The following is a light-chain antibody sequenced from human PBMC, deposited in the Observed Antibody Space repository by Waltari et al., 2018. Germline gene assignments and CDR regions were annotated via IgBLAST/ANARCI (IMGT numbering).Light chain of an antibody. CDR1: SSDVGNFNL. J-gene: IGLJ1*01. CDR2: EVS. Sequence: QSALTQPASVSGSPGQSITISCTGTSSDVGNFNLVSWYQQHPGKVPKLIIYEVSKWPEGVSHHFSGTKSGNTASLTISGLRAEDEADYYCCSYAGSRTYVFGTGTKVTVL. V-gene: IGLV2-23*02. CDR3: CSYAGSRTYV.